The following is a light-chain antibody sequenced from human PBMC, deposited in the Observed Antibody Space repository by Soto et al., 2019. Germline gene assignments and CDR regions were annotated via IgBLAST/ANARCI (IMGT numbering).Light chain of an antibody. V-gene: IGKV1D-16*01. J-gene: IGKJ4*01. CDR2: AAS. CDR1: QDIKTW. Sequence: DVQMTQSPSSLSASVGDRVTITCRASQDIKTWLVWYQQKPEQAPKSLIYAASGLQAGVPSRFRGSGSGTDFTLTISSLQPEDSAIYYCQQYNSYPLTFGGGT. CDR3: QQYNSYPLT.